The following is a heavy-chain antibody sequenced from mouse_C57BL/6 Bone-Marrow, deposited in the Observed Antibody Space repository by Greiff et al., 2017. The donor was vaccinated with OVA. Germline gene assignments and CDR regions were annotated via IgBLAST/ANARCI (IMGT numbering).Heavy chain of an antibody. D-gene: IGHD1-1*01. J-gene: IGHJ4*01. CDR2: ISSGGSYT. V-gene: IGHV5-6*01. Sequence: EVMLVESGGDLVKPGGSLKLSCAASGFTFSSYGMSWVRQTPDKRLEWVATISSGGSYTYYPDSVKGRFTISRDNAKNTLYLQMSSLKSEDTAMYYSASNYGAMDYWGQGTSVTVSS. CDR3: ASNYGAMDY. CDR1: GFTFSSYG.